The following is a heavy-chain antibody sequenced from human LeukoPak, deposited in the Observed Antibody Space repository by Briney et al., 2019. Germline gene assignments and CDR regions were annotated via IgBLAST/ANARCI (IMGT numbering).Heavy chain of an antibody. CDR1: GFTFSSYA. CDR2: ISGSGGST. V-gene: IGHV3-23*01. CDR3: AKDVRITIFGVVIRYFDY. J-gene: IGHJ4*02. Sequence: GASLRLSCAASGFTFSSYAMSWARQAPGKELEWVSAISGSGGSTYYADSVKGRFTISRDNSKNTLYLQMNSLRAEDTAVYYCAKDVRITIFGVVIRYFDYWGQGTLVTVSS. D-gene: IGHD3-3*01.